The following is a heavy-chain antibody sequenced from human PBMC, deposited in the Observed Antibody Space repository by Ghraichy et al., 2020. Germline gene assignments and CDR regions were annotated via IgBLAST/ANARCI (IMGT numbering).Heavy chain of an antibody. CDR2: IYSSGKT. V-gene: IGHV4-4*07. CDR3: ARDSGTYSPRQSSA. D-gene: IGHD1-26*01. J-gene: IGHJ5*02. Sequence: SETLSLTCTVSGGSINNYYWNWIRQPAGKGLEWIGRIYSSGKTYYNPSLESRVTMSVDTSKNQFSLKLSSVTAADTAIYYCARDSGTYSPRQSSAWGQGTLVTVSS. CDR1: GGSINNYY.